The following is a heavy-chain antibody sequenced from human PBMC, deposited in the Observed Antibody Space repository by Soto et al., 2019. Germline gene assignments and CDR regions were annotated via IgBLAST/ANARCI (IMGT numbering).Heavy chain of an antibody. D-gene: IGHD3-22*01. CDR1: GGSISTSSYY. CDR2: IYYSGST. J-gene: IGHJ4*02. Sequence: QLQLQESGPGLVKPSETLSLTCTVSGGSISTSSYYWGWIRQPPGKGLEWIGSIYYSGSTYYNPTLHSRVTISVDTSKNQFSLKLSSVTAADTAVYYCARDYDSSGDYWGQGTLVTVSS. V-gene: IGHV4-39*01. CDR3: ARDYDSSGDY.